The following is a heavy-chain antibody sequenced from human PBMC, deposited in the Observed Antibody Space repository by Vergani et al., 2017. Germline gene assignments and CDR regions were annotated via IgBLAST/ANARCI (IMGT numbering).Heavy chain of an antibody. D-gene: IGHD1-26*01. Sequence: EVQLVQSGAEVKKPGEPLKISCKGSGYSFTSYWIGWVRQMPDKGLEWMGIIYPDDSDPRYSPSFQGQVTITADKSISTAYLQWSSLKASDTAIYFCAVQFHWSGSSHYGMYVWGQGTTVTVSS. V-gene: IGHV5-51*01. CDR1: GYSFTSYW. CDR3: AVQFHWSGSSHYGMYV. J-gene: IGHJ6*02. CDR2: IYPDDSDP.